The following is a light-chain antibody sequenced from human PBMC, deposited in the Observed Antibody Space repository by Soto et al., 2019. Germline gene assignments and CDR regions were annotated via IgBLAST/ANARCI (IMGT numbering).Light chain of an antibody. Sequence: DIVLNQSADSLAVYLGERPNTNCKSSQIGLYSSNNKNHLAWYKQKPGQPPKMVIYWEYTRESGVHDRFSGSGSGKDFTITIRSMQDEDVEVYYCQKYNNWHINFGKGTRRELK. CDR2: WEY. CDR1: QIGLYSSNNKNH. CDR3: QKYNNWHIN. V-gene: IGKV4-1*01. J-gene: IGKJ5*01.